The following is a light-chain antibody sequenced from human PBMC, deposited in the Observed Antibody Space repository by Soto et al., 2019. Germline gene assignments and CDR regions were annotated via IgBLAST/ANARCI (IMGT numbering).Light chain of an antibody. Sequence: EIVLTQSPGTLSLSPGERATLSCRASQSVSSIYLGWYQQKPGQAPRLLIYGASNRATGIPARFSGSGSGTDFTLTISSLEPEDFAVYYCHQRKSWPRTFGQGTKVDIK. CDR2: GAS. J-gene: IGKJ1*01. V-gene: IGKV3-11*01. CDR3: HQRKSWPRT. CDR1: QSVSSIY.